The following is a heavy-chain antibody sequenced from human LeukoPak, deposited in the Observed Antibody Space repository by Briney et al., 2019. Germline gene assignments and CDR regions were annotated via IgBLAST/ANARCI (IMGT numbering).Heavy chain of an antibody. CDR3: ARGPGGDRSRVDY. CDR2: MNPDGSEK. CDR1: GFSFTYW. D-gene: IGHD1-14*01. J-gene: IGHJ4*02. V-gene: IGHV3-7*01. Sequence: GGSLRLSCAASGFSFTYWMAWVRQAPGKGLEWVANMNPDGSEKKYADSVKGRFTISRDNAKNSLYLQMNSLRVEDTAVYYCARGPGGDRSRVDYWGQGTLVTVSS.